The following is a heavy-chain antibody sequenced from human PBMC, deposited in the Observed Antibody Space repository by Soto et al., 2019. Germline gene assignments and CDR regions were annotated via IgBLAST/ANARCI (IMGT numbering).Heavy chain of an antibody. CDR3: ARDLFGWFGEFNWFDP. V-gene: IGHV4-4*07. J-gene: IGHJ5*02. CDR2: IYTSGST. D-gene: IGHD3-10*01. CDR1: GGSISSYY. Sequence: SETVSLTCTVSGGSISSYYWSWIRQPAGKGLEWIGRIYTSGSTNYNPSLKSRVTMSVDTSKNQFSPKLSSVTAADTAVYYCARDLFGWFGEFNWFDPWGQGTLVTVSS.